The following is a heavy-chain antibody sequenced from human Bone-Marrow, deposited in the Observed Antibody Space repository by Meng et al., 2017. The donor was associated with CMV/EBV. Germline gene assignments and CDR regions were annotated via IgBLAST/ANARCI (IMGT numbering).Heavy chain of an antibody. D-gene: IGHD6-13*01. CDR3: ARARPYSSSWYSYNWYDP. J-gene: IGHJ5*02. V-gene: IGHV1-2*02. Sequence: ASVKVSCKASGYTFTGYYMHWVRQAPGQGLEWMGWINPNSGGTNYAQKFQGRVTMTRDTSISTAYMELSRLRSDDTAVYYCARARPYSSSWYSYNWYDPWGERTLVTVSS. CDR1: GYTFTGYY. CDR2: INPNSGGT.